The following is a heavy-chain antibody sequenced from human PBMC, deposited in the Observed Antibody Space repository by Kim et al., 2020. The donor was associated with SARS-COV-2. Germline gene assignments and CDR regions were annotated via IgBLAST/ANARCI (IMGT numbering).Heavy chain of an antibody. V-gene: IGHV5-51*01. Sequence: GESLKISCKGSGYSFTSYWIGWVRQMPGKGLEWMGIIYPGDSDTRYSPSFQGQVTISADKSIRTAYLQWSSLKASDTAMYYCARHLRAAEGGNYYYYGMDVWGRGTTVTLSS. D-gene: IGHD6-13*01. J-gene: IGHJ6*02. CDR3: ARHLRAAEGGNYYYYGMDV. CDR2: IYPGDSDT. CDR1: GYSFTSYW.